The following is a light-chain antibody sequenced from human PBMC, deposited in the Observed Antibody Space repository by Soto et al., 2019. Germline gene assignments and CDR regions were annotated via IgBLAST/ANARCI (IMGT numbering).Light chain of an antibody. CDR1: QSVSSTY. V-gene: IGKV3-20*01. CDR2: AAS. J-gene: IGKJ2*01. CDR3: QQYDSSPYS. Sequence: VLTQSPGTLSLSPGERATLSCRASQSVSSTYLAWYQQKPGQAPRLLIYAASSRETGIPDTFSGSGSGTDFTLTISRLEPEDFAVYYCQQYDSSPYSFGQGTKVDSK.